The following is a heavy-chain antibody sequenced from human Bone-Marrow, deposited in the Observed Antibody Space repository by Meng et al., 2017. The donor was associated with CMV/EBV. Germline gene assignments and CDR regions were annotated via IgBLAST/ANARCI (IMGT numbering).Heavy chain of an antibody. D-gene: IGHD6-19*01. CDR2: IYWSGST. CDR1: SISSGGYF. J-gene: IGHJ1*01. CDR3: ARGVAVAGRKGARGYFQH. Sequence: SISSGGYFWSWVRQHPGKGLEWIGYIYWSGSTYYNPSLKSRVTISVDTSKNQFSLKLSSVTAADTAVYYCARGVAVAGRKGARGYFQHWGQGTLVTVSS. V-gene: IGHV4-31*02.